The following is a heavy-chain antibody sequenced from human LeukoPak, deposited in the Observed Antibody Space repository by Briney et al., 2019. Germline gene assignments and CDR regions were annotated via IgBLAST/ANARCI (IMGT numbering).Heavy chain of an antibody. Sequence: QAGGSLRLSCAASGFTFSSYAMSWVRQAPGKGLEWVSAISGSGGSTYYADSVKGRFTISRDNAKNSLYLQMNSLRAEDTAVYYCARGIAARPDFDYWGQGTLVTVSS. CDR1: GFTFSSYA. CDR3: ARGIAARPDFDY. CDR2: ISGSGGST. D-gene: IGHD6-6*01. V-gene: IGHV3-23*01. J-gene: IGHJ4*02.